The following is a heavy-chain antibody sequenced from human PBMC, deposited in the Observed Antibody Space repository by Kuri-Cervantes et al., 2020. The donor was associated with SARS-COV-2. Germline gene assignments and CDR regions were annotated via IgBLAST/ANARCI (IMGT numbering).Heavy chain of an antibody. D-gene: IGHD2-15*01. CDR1: GGSFSGYY. V-gene: IGHV4-34*01. J-gene: IGHJ1*01. CDR3: ARALRGWPALKYFQH. Sequence: GSLRLSCAVYGGSFSGYYWSWIRQPPGKGLEWIGEINHSGSTNYNPSLKSRVTISVDTSKNQFSLKLSSVTAADTAVYYCARALRGWPALKYFQHWGQGTRVTGSS. CDR2: INHSGST.